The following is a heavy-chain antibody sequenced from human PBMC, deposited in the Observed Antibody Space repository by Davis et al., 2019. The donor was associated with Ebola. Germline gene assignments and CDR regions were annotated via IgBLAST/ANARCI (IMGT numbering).Heavy chain of an antibody. CDR2: IIPIFGTT. Sequence: SVKVSCKASGGTFSSYAISWVRQAPGQGLEWMGGIIPIFGTTNYAQKFQGRVTITADESTSTAYMELSSLRSDDTAIYYCARLPHAILTDSLRGLGMDVWGKGTTVTVSS. J-gene: IGHJ6*04. CDR3: ARLPHAILTDSLRGLGMDV. CDR1: GGTFSSYA. D-gene: IGHD3-9*01. V-gene: IGHV1-69*13.